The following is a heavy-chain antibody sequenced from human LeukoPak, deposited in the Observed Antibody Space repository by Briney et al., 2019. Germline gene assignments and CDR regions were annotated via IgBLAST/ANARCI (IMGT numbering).Heavy chain of an antibody. D-gene: IGHD6-13*01. Sequence: PGRSLRLSCAASGFTFSSYGMHWVRQAPGKGLEWVAVISYDGSNKYYADSVKGRFTISRDNSKNTLYLQMNSLRAEDTAVYYCAKGGYSSSWYFDYWGQGTLVTVSS. J-gene: IGHJ4*02. CDR1: GFTFSSYG. CDR2: ISYDGSNK. V-gene: IGHV3-30*18. CDR3: AKGGYSSSWYFDY.